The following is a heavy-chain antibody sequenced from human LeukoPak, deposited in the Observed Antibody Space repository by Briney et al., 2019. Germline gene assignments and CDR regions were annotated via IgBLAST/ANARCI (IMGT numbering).Heavy chain of an antibody. J-gene: IGHJ4*02. Sequence: GGSLRLSCGASGFTFSNSWMSWVRQAPGQGLEWVGRIKSLNDGGETDYGAPVKGRFTISRDDSKNTLYVQMNSLKSEDTAMYYCTTDRNYYGSVTQYWGQGTLVTVSS. D-gene: IGHD3-10*01. V-gene: IGHV3-15*01. CDR1: GFTFSNSW. CDR3: TTDRNYYGSVTQY. CDR2: IKSLNDGGET.